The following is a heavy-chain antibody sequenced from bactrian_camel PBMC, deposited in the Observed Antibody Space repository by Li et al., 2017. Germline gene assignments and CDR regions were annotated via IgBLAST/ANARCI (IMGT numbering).Heavy chain of an antibody. CDR1: GFTFSTYW. D-gene: IGHD5*01. J-gene: IGHJ4*01. V-gene: IGHV3S1*01. Sequence: VQLVESGGGLVQPGGSLRLSCAATGFTFSTYWMYWVRQAPGKGLEWVSSCSTTYGMTYCGDSVKGRFTISIDNAKNTLYLQMNSLRADDTAMYYCAIGLFADFGLGRGTQVTVS. CDR2: CSTTYGMT.